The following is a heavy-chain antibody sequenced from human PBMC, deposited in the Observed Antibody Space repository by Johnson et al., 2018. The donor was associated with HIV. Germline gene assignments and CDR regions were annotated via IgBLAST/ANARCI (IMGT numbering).Heavy chain of an antibody. CDR1: GFTFSSYA. CDR3: ANALILDAFDI. V-gene: IGHV3-23*04. CDR2: ISGGDDDT. D-gene: IGHD2-21*01. J-gene: IGHJ3*02. Sequence: VQLVESWGGLVQPGGSLRLSCAASGFTFSSYAMDWVRQAPGKGLEWVSFISGGDDDTYYADSVKGRFTISRDNSKNTLYLQMNSLRADDTAVYYCANALILDAFDIWGQGTMVTVSS.